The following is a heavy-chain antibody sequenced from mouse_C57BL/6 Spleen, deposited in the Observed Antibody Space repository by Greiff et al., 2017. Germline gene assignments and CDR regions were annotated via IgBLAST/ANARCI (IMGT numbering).Heavy chain of an antibody. D-gene: IGHD2-4*01. CDR3: AREGRLRGDY. J-gene: IGHJ4*01. Sequence: QVHVKQSGTELVKPGASVKLSCKASGYTFTSYWMHWVKQRPGQGLEWIGNINPSNGGTNYNEKFKSKATLTVDKSSSTAYMQLSSLTSEDSAVYYCAREGRLRGDYWGQGTSVTVSS. CDR1: GYTFTSYW. CDR2: INPSNGGT. V-gene: IGHV1-53*01.